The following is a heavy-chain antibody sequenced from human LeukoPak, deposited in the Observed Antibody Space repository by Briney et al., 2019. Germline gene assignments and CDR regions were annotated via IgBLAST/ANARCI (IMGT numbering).Heavy chain of an antibody. CDR1: GFTFNNYA. CDR3: ARDYADYVGYFFFDY. J-gene: IGHJ4*02. V-gene: IGHV3-23*01. CDR2: ISGGGETT. D-gene: IGHD4-17*01. Sequence: GGSLKLSCAASGFTFNNYAMNWVRQAPGKGLEWVSSISGGGETTYYAYSAKGWFTISRDNSQNTLYLQMNSLRAEDTAVYYCARDYADYVGYFFFDYWGQGTLVTVSS.